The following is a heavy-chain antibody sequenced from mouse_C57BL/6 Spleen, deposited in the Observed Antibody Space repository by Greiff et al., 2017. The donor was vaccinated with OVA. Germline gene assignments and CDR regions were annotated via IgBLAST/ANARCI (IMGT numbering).Heavy chain of an antibody. J-gene: IGHJ4*01. CDR1: GYTFTSYW. D-gene: IGHD1-1*01. CDR3: ARSNYGSSYDAMDY. CDR2: IDPSDSYT. V-gene: IGHV1-59*01. Sequence: VQLQQPGAELVRPGTSVKLSCTASGYTFTSYWMHWVKQRPGQGLEWIGVIDPSDSYTNYNQKFKGKATLTVDTSSSTAYMQLSSLTSEDSAVYYCARSNYGSSYDAMDYWGQGTSVTVSS.